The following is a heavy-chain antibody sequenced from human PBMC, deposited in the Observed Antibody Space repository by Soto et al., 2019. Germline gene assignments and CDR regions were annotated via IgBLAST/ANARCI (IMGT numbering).Heavy chain of an antibody. D-gene: IGHD3-22*01. V-gene: IGHV2-5*02. CDR2: IYWDDDN. Sequence: QITLKESGPTLVKPTQTLTLTCTFSGFSLSTSGVGVGWIRQPPGKALEWLALIYWDDDNRYSPSLKSRLTITKDTSKNQLVLTMTNMDPVDTAPYCCAHSLIGYYYDSSGSNWFDPWGQGTLVTVSS. J-gene: IGHJ5*02. CDR3: AHSLIGYYYDSSGSNWFDP. CDR1: GFSLSTSGVG.